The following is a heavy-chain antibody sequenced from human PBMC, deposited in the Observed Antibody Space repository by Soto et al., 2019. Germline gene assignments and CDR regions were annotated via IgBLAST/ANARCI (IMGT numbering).Heavy chain of an antibody. D-gene: IGHD3-9*01. J-gene: IGHJ5*02. CDR2: IDPSDSYT. CDR1: GYSFTSYW. CDR3: ARHHDIPGWFDP. Sequence: GKPLKISCQGSGYSFTSYWISWVRQMPGKGLEWMGRIDPSDSYTNYSPSFQGHVTISADKSISTAYLQWSSLKASDTAMYYCARHHDIPGWFDPWGQGTLDTVSS. V-gene: IGHV5-10-1*01.